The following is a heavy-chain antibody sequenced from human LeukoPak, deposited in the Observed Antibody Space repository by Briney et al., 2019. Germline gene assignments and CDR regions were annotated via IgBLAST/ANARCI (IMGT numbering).Heavy chain of an antibody. J-gene: IGHJ5*02. D-gene: IGHD1-26*01. CDR2: INHSGST. CDR1: GGSFSGYY. V-gene: IGHV4-34*01. CDR3: ARGGVGATNNWFDP. Sequence: SETLSLTCAVYGGSFSGYYWSWIRQPPGKGLEWIGEINHSGSTNYNPSLKSRVTTSVDTSKNQFSLKLSSVTAADTAVYYCARGGVGATNNWFDPWGQGTLVTVSS.